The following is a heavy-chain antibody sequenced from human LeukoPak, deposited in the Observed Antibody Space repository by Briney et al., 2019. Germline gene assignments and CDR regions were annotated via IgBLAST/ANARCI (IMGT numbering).Heavy chain of an antibody. Sequence: GGSLRLSCAASGFPLSSYSINWVRQAPGKGLEWVSYISSSGSAIYYVDSVKGRFTVSRDNAKNSLFLQMNSPRAEDTAVYYCVKVKGSYFDYWGQGALVTVSS. CDR1: GFPLSSYS. D-gene: IGHD2-15*01. CDR2: ISSSGSAI. J-gene: IGHJ4*02. V-gene: IGHV3-48*01. CDR3: VKVKGSYFDY.